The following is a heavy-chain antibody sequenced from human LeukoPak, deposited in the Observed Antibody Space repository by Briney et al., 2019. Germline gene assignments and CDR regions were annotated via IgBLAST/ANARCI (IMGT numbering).Heavy chain of an antibody. D-gene: IGHD3-16*02. J-gene: IGHJ4*02. V-gene: IGHV3-53*01. CDR1: GFTVSSNY. CDR2: IYSGGST. Sequence: PGGSLRLSCAASGFTVSSNYMSWVRQAPGKGLEWVSVIYSGGSTYYADSVKGRFTISRDNSKNTLYLQMNSLRAEDTTVYYCAKEGGGWVLSYYFDYWGQGTLVTVSS. CDR3: AKEGGGWVLSYYFDY.